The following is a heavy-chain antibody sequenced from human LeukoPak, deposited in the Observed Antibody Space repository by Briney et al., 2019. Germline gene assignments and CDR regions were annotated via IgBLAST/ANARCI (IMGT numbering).Heavy chain of an antibody. CDR2: IKQDGSEK. CDR1: GFTFSSYW. Sequence: GGSLRLSCAASGFTFSSYWMSWVRQAPGKGLEWVANIKQDGSEKYYVDSVKGRFTISRDNAKNSLYLQMNSLRAEDTAVYYCARFGQDWLPRSGFDYWGQGTLVTVSS. D-gene: IGHD3/OR15-3a*01. CDR3: ARFGQDWLPRSGFDY. J-gene: IGHJ4*02. V-gene: IGHV3-7*01.